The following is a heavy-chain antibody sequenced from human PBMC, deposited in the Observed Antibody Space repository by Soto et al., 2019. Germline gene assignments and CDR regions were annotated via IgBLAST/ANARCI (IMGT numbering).Heavy chain of an antibody. V-gene: IGHV3-74*01. Sequence: EVQLVESGGGLIKPGGSLRLSCAASGFTFGNYWMHWVRQPPGKGLVWVSSINGDGTSTSYPDSVEGRFTVSRDSAKNTLHLQMNSLRVEDTAVDYCVRDAGHRGDYWGQGTLVTVSS. CDR2: INGDGTST. CDR1: GFTFGNYW. J-gene: IGHJ4*02. CDR3: VRDAGHRGDY.